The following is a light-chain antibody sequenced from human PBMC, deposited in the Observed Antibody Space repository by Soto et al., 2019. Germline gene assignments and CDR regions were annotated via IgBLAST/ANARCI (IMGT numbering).Light chain of an antibody. CDR1: SSDVGAYTS. CDR3: SPYKSDNRDYV. V-gene: IGLV2-14*01. J-gene: IGLJ1*01. CDR2: EVS. Sequence: QSVLTQPASVSGSPGQSITISCTGTSSDVGAYTSVSWYQQHPGKAPKLIIYEVSNRPPGVSTRFSGSKSASTASLTISGLQAEDEPHYYCSPYKSDNRDYVFATGTKVTVL.